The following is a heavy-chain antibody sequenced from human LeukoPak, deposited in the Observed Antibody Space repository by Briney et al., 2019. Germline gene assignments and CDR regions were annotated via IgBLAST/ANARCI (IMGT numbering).Heavy chain of an antibody. CDR1: GFTFSSYA. Sequence: PGGSLRLSCAASGFTFSSYAMHWVRQAPGKGLEWVAVISYDGSNKYYADSVKGRFTISRDNAKNSLYLQMNSLRAGDAAVYYCARDPGKAKSEGYFGYWGQGTLVTVSS. CDR2: ISYDGSNK. J-gene: IGHJ4*02. CDR3: ARDPGKAKSEGYFGY. V-gene: IGHV3-30-3*01.